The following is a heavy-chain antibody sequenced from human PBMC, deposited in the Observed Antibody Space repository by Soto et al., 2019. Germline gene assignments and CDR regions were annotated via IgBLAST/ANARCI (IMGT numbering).Heavy chain of an antibody. J-gene: IGHJ4*02. Sequence: EVQLLESGGRLVQPGGSLRLSCAASGFTLSSYAMTWVRQAPGMGLEWVSGIAGSGASTFYADSVKGRFSISRDKNTLFLQMSSLRAEDTALYYCAKNQERELPRVIDFWGQGTLVTVSS. V-gene: IGHV3-23*01. D-gene: IGHD1-7*01. CDR3: AKNQERELPRVIDF. CDR2: IAGSGAST. CDR1: GFTLSSYA.